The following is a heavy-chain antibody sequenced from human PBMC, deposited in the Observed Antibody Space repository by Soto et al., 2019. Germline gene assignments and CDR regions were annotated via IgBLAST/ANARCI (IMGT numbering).Heavy chain of an antibody. D-gene: IGHD6-13*01. V-gene: IGHV3-33*01. CDR2: IWNDGNGY. J-gene: IGHJ6*02. CDR1: GFTFNNYG. CDR3: ARRQISPPTRGAASARGAMEV. Sequence: GGSLRLSCAASGFTFNNYGMHWVRQAPGKGLEWVAVIWNDGNGYYYANSVKGRFTVSRDNSKNTLYLQMSGLRAEDTAVYYCARRQISPPTRGAASARGAMEVWGQGTTVTVSS.